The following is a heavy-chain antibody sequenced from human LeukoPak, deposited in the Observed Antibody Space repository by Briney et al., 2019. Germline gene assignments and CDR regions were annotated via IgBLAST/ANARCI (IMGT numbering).Heavy chain of an antibody. CDR3: ARSYSSSPYYYYYYGMDV. D-gene: IGHD6-13*01. Sequence: PGRSLRLSCAASGFTFSSYAMHWVRQAPGRGLEWVAVISYDGSNKYYADSVKGRFTISRDNSKNTLYLQMNSLRAEDTAVYYCARSYSSSPYYYYYYGMDVWGQGTTVTVSS. CDR1: GFTFSSYA. V-gene: IGHV3-30-3*01. J-gene: IGHJ6*02. CDR2: ISYDGSNK.